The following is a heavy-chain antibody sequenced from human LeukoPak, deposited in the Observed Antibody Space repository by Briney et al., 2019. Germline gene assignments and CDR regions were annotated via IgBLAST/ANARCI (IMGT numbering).Heavy chain of an antibody. V-gene: IGHV3-21*01. CDR1: GFTFSSDS. CDR3: ARDGGSYYGDY. J-gene: IGHJ4*02. CDR2: ISSSSSYI. D-gene: IGHD1-26*01. Sequence: GGSLRLSCAASGFTFSSDSMNWVRQAPGKGLEWVSSISSSSSYIYYADSVKGRFTISRDNAKNSLYLQMNSLRAEDTAVYYCARDGGSYYGDYWGQGTLVTVSS.